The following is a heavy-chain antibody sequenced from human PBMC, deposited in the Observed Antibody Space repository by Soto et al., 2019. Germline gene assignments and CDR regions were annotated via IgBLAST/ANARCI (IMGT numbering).Heavy chain of an antibody. J-gene: IGHJ5*02. Sequence: GGSLRLSCVASGFSFSGYTMNWVRQAPGKGLEWVSGVSGNGGNTYYADSVKGRFSISRDNYKNTLYLQLNGLRAEDTAIYYCAKDRMGASGWFDPWGQGTPVTVSS. CDR3: AKDRMGASGWFDP. V-gene: IGHV3-23*01. CDR2: VSGNGGNT. D-gene: IGHD1-26*01. CDR1: GFSFSGYT.